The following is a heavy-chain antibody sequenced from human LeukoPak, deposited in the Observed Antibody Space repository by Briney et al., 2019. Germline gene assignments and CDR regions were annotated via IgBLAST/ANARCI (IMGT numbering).Heavy chain of an antibody. J-gene: IGHJ4*02. CDR3: ARGGWYPYYFDY. V-gene: IGHV3-48*03. D-gene: IGHD6-19*01. CDR1: GFTFSSYE. Sequence: QPGGSLRLSCAASGFTFSSYEMNWVRQAPGKGLEWVSYISSSGSTIYCADSVKGRFTISRDNAKNSLYLQMNSLRAEDTAVYYCARGGWYPYYFDYWGQGTLDTVSS. CDR2: ISSSGSTI.